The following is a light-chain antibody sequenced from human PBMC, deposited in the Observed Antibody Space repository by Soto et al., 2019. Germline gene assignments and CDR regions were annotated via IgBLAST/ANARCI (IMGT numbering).Light chain of an antibody. CDR2: AAS. Sequence: DIQMTQSPSSLSASVGDRVTITCRASQSISSYLNWYQQKPGKAPKLLIYAASSLQSGVPSRFSGSRSGTDFILTSSSLQPEDFATYYCQQSYSTFGGGTKVEIK. V-gene: IGKV1-39*01. CDR1: QSISSY. CDR3: QQSYST. J-gene: IGKJ4*01.